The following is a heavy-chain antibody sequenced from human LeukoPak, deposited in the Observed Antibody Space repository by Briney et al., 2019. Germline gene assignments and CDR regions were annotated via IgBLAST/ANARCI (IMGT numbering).Heavy chain of an antibody. D-gene: IGHD3-22*01. V-gene: IGHV4-39*01. J-gene: IGHJ6*03. CDR1: GGSISTSTYN. CDR2: VYYTGIT. CDR3: ARQVRSPVVMFMDV. Sequence: SETLSLTCTVAGGSISTSTYNWGWIRQPPGEGLEWIVSVYYTGITYYNPSGESRVTISVDTSKNHFSLELNSVTAADTGVYFCARQVRSPVVMFMDVWGKGTTVIVSS.